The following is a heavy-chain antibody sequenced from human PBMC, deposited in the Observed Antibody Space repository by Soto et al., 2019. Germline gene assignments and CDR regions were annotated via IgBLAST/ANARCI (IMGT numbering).Heavy chain of an antibody. CDR2: INAGNGNT. D-gene: IGHD3-9*01. Sequence: ASVKVSCKASGYTFTSYAMHWVRQAPGQRLEWMGWINAGNGNTKYSQKFQGRVTITRDTSASTAYMELSSLRSEDTAVYYCARQYEMVDFHWLLSNDPTDPPYYYYYGMDVWGQGTTVTVSS. CDR1: GYTFTSYA. V-gene: IGHV1-3*01. CDR3: ARQYEMVDFHWLLSNDPTDPPYYYYYGMDV. J-gene: IGHJ6*02.